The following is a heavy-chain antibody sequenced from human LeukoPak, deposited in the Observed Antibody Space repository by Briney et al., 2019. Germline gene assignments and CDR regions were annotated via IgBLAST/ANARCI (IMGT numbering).Heavy chain of an antibody. CDR1: GYSFTSYW. CDR3: ARPSYGSGSYGGSFDY. J-gene: IGHJ4*02. CDR2: IYPGDSDT. D-gene: IGHD3-10*01. V-gene: IGHV5-51*01. Sequence: GESLKISCKGSGYSFTSYWIGWVRQMPGKGLEWMGIIYPGDSDTRYSPSFQGQVTISADKSISTAYLQWSSLKASDTATYYCARPSYGSGSYGGSFDYWGQGTLVTVSS.